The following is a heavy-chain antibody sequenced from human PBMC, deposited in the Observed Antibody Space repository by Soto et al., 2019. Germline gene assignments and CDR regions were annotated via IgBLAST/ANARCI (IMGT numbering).Heavy chain of an antibody. J-gene: IGHJ5*02. Sequence: ASVKVSCKASGYTFTSYGISWVRQAPGQGLEWMGWISAYNGNTNYAQKLQGRVTMTTDTSTSTAYMELRSLRSDDTAVYYCAREWGLGDYDFWSGSGGFDPWGQGTLVTSPQ. V-gene: IGHV1-18*01. CDR2: ISAYNGNT. CDR1: GYTFTSYG. D-gene: IGHD3-3*01. CDR3: AREWGLGDYDFWSGSGGFDP.